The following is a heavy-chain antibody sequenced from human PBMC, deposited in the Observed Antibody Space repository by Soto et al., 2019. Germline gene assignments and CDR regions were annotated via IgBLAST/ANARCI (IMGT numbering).Heavy chain of an antibody. CDR1: GFTFSIYS. D-gene: IGHD2-2*01. Sequence: GGSLRLSCAASGFTFSIYSMNWVRQAPGKGLEWVSYISSSSSSIYYADSVKGRFTISRDNAKNTLYLQMNSLRAEDTAVYYCAKDSLQLPINWLDPWGQGTLVTVSS. CDR3: AKDSLQLPINWLDP. V-gene: IGHV3-48*01. CDR2: ISSSSSSI. J-gene: IGHJ5*02.